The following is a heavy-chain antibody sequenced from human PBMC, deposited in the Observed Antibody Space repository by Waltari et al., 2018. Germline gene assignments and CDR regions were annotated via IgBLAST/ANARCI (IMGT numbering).Heavy chain of an antibody. Sequence: WIGYIYYSGSTNYNPSLKSRVTISVDTSKNQFSLKLSSVTAADTAVYYCARLHKDVNGVMYQLDYWGQGTLVTVSS. J-gene: IGHJ4*02. CDR2: IYYSGST. CDR3: ARLHKDVNGVMYQLDY. D-gene: IGHD2-8*01. V-gene: IGHV4-61*07.